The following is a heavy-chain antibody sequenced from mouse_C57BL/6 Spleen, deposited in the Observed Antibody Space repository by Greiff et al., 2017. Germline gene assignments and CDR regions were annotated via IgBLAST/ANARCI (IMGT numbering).Heavy chain of an antibody. CDR1: GYNFTSYW. CDR2: IHPSDSDT. J-gene: IGHJ1*03. Sequence: QVQLQQPGAELVKPGASVKVSCKASGYNFTSYWMHWVKQRPGQGLEWIGRIHPSDSDTNYNQKFKGKATLTVDKSSSTAYMRLMSLNSEDSAVYYGAISRVEWYLDVWGTGTTVTVSS. D-gene: IGHD1-1*02. CDR3: AISRVEWYLDV. V-gene: IGHV1-74*01.